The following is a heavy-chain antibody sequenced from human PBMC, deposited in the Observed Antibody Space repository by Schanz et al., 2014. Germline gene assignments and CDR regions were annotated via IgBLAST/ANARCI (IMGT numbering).Heavy chain of an antibody. CDR3: ARAGYDADNWFDP. CDR1: GFTFSSYA. Sequence: EVQLLESGGGLVQPGGSLRLSCAASGFTFSSYAMSWVRQAPGKGLEWVSAISGDHRNTFYADSVKGRFTISRDNSKNTLYLQMNSLRAEDTAVYYCARAGYDADNWFDPWGQGTLVTVPS. V-gene: IGHV3-23*01. D-gene: IGHD2-2*01. CDR2: ISGDHRNT. J-gene: IGHJ5*02.